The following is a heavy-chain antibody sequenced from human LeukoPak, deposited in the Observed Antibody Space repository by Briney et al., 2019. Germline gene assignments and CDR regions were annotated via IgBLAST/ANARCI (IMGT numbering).Heavy chain of an antibody. J-gene: IGHJ5*02. CDR1: GYTFTCYY. V-gene: IGHV1-2*02. D-gene: IGHD6-19*01. CDR2: INPNSGGT. CDR3: ARGSTRDSSGWYGPGKWFDP. Sequence: ASVKVSCKASGYTFTCYYMHWVRQAPGQGLEWMGWINPNSGGTNYAQKFQGRVTMTRDTSISTVYMELSRLRSDDTAVYYCARGSTRDSSGWYGPGKWFDPWGQGTLVTVSS.